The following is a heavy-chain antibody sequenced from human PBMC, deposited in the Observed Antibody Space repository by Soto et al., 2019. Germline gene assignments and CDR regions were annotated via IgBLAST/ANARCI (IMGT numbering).Heavy chain of an antibody. CDR1: GYTFTNYD. Sequence: QVQLVQSGAEVKKPGASVKVSCKASGYTFTNYDINWVRQATGQGLEWMGWMNPKTGNTGYAEKFQGRVTMTRSNFISTAYTELSRLTSEDTAVYYCARAPPDVESDRIGYNWFDPWGQGTLVTVSS. J-gene: IGHJ5*02. CDR3: ARAPPDVESDRIGYNWFDP. D-gene: IGHD3-22*01. V-gene: IGHV1-8*01. CDR2: MNPKTGNT.